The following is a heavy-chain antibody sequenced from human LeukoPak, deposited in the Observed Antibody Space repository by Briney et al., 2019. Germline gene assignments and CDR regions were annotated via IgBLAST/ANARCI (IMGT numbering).Heavy chain of an antibody. D-gene: IGHD3-22*01. CDR2: ITSSSSYI. CDR1: GFTFSSYS. CDR3: SAGEGYYDSSDYYSAWAFNV. V-gene: IGHV3-21*01. Sequence: GGSLRLSCAASGFTFSSYSMNWVRQAPGKGLEWVSSITSSSSYIYYADSVKGRFTISRDNAKNSLYLQMNSLRAEDTAVYYCSAGEGYYDSSDYYSAWAFNVWGQGTMVTVSS. J-gene: IGHJ3*01.